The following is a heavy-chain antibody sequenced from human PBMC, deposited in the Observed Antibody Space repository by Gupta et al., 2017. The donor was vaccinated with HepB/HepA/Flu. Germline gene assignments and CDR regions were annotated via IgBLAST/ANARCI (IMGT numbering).Heavy chain of an antibody. J-gene: IGHJ4*02. CDR3: SRGREIAPH. V-gene: IGHV3-7*01. Sequence: EVQLVESGGGLVQPGGSLRLSCVGSGFPLSSFWMTWVRQAPGKGLEWVANIKEDGSEQNYVASVKGRFTISRDNGKNSLYLQMSSLRDEDTAIYYCSRGREIAPHWGQGALVTVSS. CDR2: IKEDGSEQ. CDR1: GFPLSSFW. D-gene: IGHD1-26*01.